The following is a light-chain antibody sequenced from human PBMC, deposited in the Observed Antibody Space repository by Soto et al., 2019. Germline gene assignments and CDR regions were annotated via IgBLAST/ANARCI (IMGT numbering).Light chain of an antibody. Sequence: DIQMTQSPSSLSASVGDRVTITCRASQSINNYVTWCQQKPGKAPNLLIYGASSLQSGVPSRVSGSESVTDFTLTISSLQPEDFATYYCHQTFSTPHTFGQGNKLE. CDR2: GAS. CDR1: QSINNY. CDR3: HQTFSTPHT. J-gene: IGKJ2*01. V-gene: IGKV1-39*01.